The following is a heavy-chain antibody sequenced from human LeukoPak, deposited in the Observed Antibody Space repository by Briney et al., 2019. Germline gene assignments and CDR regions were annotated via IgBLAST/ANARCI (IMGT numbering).Heavy chain of an antibody. CDR3: AREDYDSSGYYYVEGSWFDP. CDR1: GFTFNSYT. V-gene: IGHV3-30*04. J-gene: IGHJ5*02. D-gene: IGHD3-22*01. CDR2: ISYDGSEK. Sequence: QPGGSLRLSCVASGFTFNSYTMHWVRQAPGKGLEWVALISYDGSEKNYADSVKGRFTVSRGNSKNTLYLQMNSLRAEDTAVYYCAREDYDSSGYYYVEGSWFDPWGQGTLVTVSS.